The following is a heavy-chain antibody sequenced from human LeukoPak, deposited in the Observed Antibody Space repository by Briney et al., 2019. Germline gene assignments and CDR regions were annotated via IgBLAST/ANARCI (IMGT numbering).Heavy chain of an antibody. Sequence: PSGTLSLTCAVSGGSISSNNWWSWIRQPPGKGLEWIGEINHSGSTNYNPSLKSRVTISVDTSKNQFSLKLSSVTAADTAVYYCARHRITMIVVVMAHSRYYFDYWGQGTLVTVSS. J-gene: IGHJ4*02. V-gene: IGHV4-4*02. CDR1: GGSISSNNW. CDR3: ARHRITMIVVVMAHSRYYFDY. D-gene: IGHD3-22*01. CDR2: INHSGST.